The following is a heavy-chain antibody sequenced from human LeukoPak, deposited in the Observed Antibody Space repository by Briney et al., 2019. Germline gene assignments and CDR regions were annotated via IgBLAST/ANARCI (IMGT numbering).Heavy chain of an antibody. CDR3: ARDLLDSFDI. J-gene: IGHJ3*02. CDR2: TYYRSKWFN. Sequence: SQTLSLTCAISGDSVSSXSAAWNWIRQSPSRGLEXLGRTYYRSKWFNDYAVSVKSRITINPETSKNQFSLQLNSVTPEDTAVYYCARDLLDSFDIWGQGTMVTVSS. CDR1: GDSVSSXSAA. V-gene: IGHV6-1*01.